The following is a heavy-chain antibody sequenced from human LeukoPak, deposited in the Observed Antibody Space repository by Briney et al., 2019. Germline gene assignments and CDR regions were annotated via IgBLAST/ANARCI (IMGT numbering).Heavy chain of an antibody. CDR1: GGSISSYY. CDR2: IYYSGST. D-gene: IGHD3-10*01. CDR3: ARVFGGYYYYMDV. Sequence: SETLSLTCTVSGGSISSYYWSWIRQPPGKGLEWIGYIYYSGSTYYNPSLKSRVTISVDTSKNQFSLKLSSVTAADTAVYYCARVFGGYYYYMDVWGKGTTVTVSS. V-gene: IGHV4-59*12. J-gene: IGHJ6*03.